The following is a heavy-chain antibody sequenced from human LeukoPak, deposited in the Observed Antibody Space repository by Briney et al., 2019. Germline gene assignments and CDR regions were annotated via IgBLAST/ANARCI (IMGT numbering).Heavy chain of an antibody. J-gene: IGHJ4*02. Sequence: PSETLSLTCTVSGGSISSYYWSWIRQPAGKGLEWIGRIYTSGSTNYNPSLKSRVTISVDTSKNQFSLKLSSVTAADTAVYYCARGGPGEFGELFYYFDYWGQGTLVTVSS. CDR1: GGSISSYY. V-gene: IGHV4-4*07. D-gene: IGHD3-10*01. CDR3: ARGGPGEFGELFYYFDY. CDR2: IYTSGST.